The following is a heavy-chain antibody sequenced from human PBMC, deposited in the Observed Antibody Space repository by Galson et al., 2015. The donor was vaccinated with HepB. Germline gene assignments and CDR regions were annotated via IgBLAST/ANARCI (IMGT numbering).Heavy chain of an antibody. CDR1: GFSLSSARVG. J-gene: IGHJ4*02. CDR3: ARISASRCINGVCYRTQKINFDY. V-gene: IGHV2-26*01. CDR2: IFSNDEK. Sequence: PALVKPTQTLTLTCTVSGFSLSSARVGVSWIRQPPGKALEWLAHIFSNDEKSYSTSLKSRLSISKDISKSQMVLNMTNMDPVDTATYYCARISASRCINGVCYRTQKINFDYWGQGTLVTVSS. D-gene: IGHD2-8*01.